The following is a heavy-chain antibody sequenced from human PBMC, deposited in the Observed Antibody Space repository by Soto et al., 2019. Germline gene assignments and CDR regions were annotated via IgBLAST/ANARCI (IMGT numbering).Heavy chain of an antibody. D-gene: IGHD6-19*01. CDR2: ISFDGSNR. J-gene: IGHJ6*02. CDR1: GFNFGTSG. CDR3: AKDRPRSSGSKQFYALDF. Sequence: VQLVESGGGVVQPGRSLRLSCAASGFNFGTSGMHWVRQAPGRGLEWVSVISFDGSNRYSAGSLKGRFTISRDTSKSMLFLHINSLTPEDTAIYYCAKDRPRSSGSKQFYALDFWGQGTTVTVSS. V-gene: IGHV3-30*18.